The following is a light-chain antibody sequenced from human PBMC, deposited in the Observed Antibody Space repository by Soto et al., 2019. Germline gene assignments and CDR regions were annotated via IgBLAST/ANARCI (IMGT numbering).Light chain of an antibody. CDR3: ATWDDSLSGWV. CDR1: TSNIGSNA. Sequence: QSVLTQPPSASGTPGQRVTISCSGSTSNIGSNAVSWYQQLPGTAPKLLIYNNNQRPSGVPDRFSGSKSGTLASVAISGLQSEDEADYYCATWDDSLSGWVFGGGTKLTVL. J-gene: IGLJ3*02. V-gene: IGLV1-44*01. CDR2: NNN.